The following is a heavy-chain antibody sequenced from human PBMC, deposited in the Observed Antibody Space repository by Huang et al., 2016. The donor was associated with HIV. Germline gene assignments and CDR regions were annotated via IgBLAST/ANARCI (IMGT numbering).Heavy chain of an antibody. V-gene: IGHV4-34*01. J-gene: IGHJ3*02. Sequence: QVQLQQWGAGLFKPSETLSLTCAVYGGSFSGYYWSWIRQSPGQVLEWSGEINHSGSTNYNPSLKSRRNISWDTSKNQFSLKLSSVTAADPAVYYCAREKMMSWLDDHDAFDIWGQGTMVTVSS. CDR3: AREKMMSWLDDHDAFDI. D-gene: IGHD1-1*01. CDR1: GGSFSGYY. CDR2: INHSGST.